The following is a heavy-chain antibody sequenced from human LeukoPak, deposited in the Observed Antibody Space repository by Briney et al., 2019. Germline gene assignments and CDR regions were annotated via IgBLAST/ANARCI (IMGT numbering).Heavy chain of an antibody. CDR3: AKDIAVAGMTFWYFDL. Sequence: GGSLRLSCAASGFTFRNYGMHWVRQAPGKGLEWVSGISWNSGSIGYADSVKGRFTISRDNAKNSLYLQMNSLRAEDTALYYCAKDIAVAGMTFWYFDLWGRGTLVTVSS. V-gene: IGHV3-9*01. J-gene: IGHJ2*01. CDR2: ISWNSGSI. CDR1: GFTFRNYG. D-gene: IGHD6-19*01.